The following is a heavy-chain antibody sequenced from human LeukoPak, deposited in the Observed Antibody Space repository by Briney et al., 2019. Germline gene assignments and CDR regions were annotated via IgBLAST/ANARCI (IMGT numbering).Heavy chain of an antibody. V-gene: IGHV1-69*05. Sequence: VASVKVSCRASGGTFSSYAISWVRQAPGQGLEWMGGIIPIFGTANYAQKFQGRVTITTDESTSTAYMELSSLRSEDTAVYYCASTFGSSGYYPNWGQGTLVTVSS. J-gene: IGHJ4*02. D-gene: IGHD3-22*01. CDR2: IIPIFGTA. CDR1: GGTFSSYA. CDR3: ASTFGSSGYYPN.